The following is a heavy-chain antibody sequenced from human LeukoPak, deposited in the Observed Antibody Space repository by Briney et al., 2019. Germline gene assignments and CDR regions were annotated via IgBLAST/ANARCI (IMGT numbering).Heavy chain of an antibody. CDR1: GFTFSSYE. Sequence: PGGSLRLSCAASGFTFSSYEMNWVRQAPGKGLEWVSYISSSGSTIYYADSVKGRSTISRDNSKNMLYLQMNSLRVADTAVYYCARDLAAVAGPHWYFDLWGRGTLVTVSS. CDR3: ARDLAAVAGPHWYFDL. V-gene: IGHV3-48*03. J-gene: IGHJ2*01. CDR2: ISSSGSTI. D-gene: IGHD6-19*01.